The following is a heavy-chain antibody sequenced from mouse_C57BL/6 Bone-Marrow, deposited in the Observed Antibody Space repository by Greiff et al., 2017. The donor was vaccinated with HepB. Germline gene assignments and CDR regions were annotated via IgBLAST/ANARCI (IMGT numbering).Heavy chain of an antibody. Sequence: VQLQQSGPELVKPGASVKMSCKASGYTFTDYNMHWVKQSHGKSLEWIGYINPNNGGTSYNQKFKGKATLTVNKSSSTAYMELRSLTSEDSAVYYCARGNYGSFYWYFGVWGTGTTVTVSS. J-gene: IGHJ1*03. V-gene: IGHV1-22*01. D-gene: IGHD1-1*01. CDR1: GYTFTDYN. CDR3: ARGNYGSFYWYFGV. CDR2: INPNNGGT.